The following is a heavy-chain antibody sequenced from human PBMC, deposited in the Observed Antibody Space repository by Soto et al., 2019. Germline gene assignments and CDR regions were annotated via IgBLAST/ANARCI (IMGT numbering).Heavy chain of an antibody. CDR3: ARGLRKFAPFDY. CDR1: GGSISSGGYY. V-gene: IGHV4-31*03. D-gene: IGHD5-12*01. J-gene: IGHJ4*02. CDR2: IYYSGST. Sequence: SETLSLTCTVSGGSISSGGYYWSWIRQHPGKGLEWIGYIYYSGSTYYNPSLKSRVTISVDTSKNQFSLKLSSVTAADTAVYYCARGLRKFAPFDYWGQGTLVTVSS.